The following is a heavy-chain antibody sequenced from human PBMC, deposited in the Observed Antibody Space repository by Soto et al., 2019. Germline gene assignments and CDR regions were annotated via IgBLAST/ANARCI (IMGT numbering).Heavy chain of an antibody. V-gene: IGHV4-59*01. Sequence: PSETLSLTCTVSGGPISSYYWSWIRQPPGKGLEWIGYIYYSGSTNYNPSLKSRVTISVDTSKNQFSLELSSVTAADTAVYYCARDVAAAGTTSGTHYYYYYGMDVWGQGTTVTVSS. CDR1: GGPISSYY. J-gene: IGHJ6*02. CDR2: IYYSGST. CDR3: ARDVAAAGTTSGTHYYYYYGMDV. D-gene: IGHD6-13*01.